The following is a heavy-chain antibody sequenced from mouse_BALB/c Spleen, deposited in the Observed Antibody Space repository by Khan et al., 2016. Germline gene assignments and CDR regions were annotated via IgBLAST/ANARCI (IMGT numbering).Heavy chain of an antibody. Sequence: IQLVQSGPELKKPGETVKISCKASGYTFTNYGMNWVKQAPGKGLKWMGWINTNTGEPTYAEEFKGRFAFSLETSASTAYLQINNLKNEDTDTYFCARSGGNFDYWGQGNTLTVSS. CDR1: GYTFTNYG. D-gene: IGHD3-1*01. CDR2: INTNTGEP. CDR3: ARSGGNFDY. J-gene: IGHJ2*01. V-gene: IGHV9-3*02.